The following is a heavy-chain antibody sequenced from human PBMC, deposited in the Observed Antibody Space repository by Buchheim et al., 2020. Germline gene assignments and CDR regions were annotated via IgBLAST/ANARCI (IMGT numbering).Heavy chain of an antibody. Sequence: QVQLVESGGGVVQPGRSLRLSCAASGFTFSSYGMHWVRQAPGKGLEWVAVIWYDGSNKYYADSVKGRFTISRDTSKNTLYLQMNSLRAEDTAVYYCARDIVVVPAASYGMDVWGQGTT. CDR1: GFTFSSYG. J-gene: IGHJ6*02. V-gene: IGHV3-33*01. D-gene: IGHD2-2*01. CDR3: ARDIVVVPAASYGMDV. CDR2: IWYDGSNK.